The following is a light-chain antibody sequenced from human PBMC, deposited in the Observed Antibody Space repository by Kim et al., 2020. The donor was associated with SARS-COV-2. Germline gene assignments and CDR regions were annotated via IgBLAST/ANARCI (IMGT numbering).Light chain of an antibody. CDR3: SSYAGSNNFV. CDR1: SSDVGGYNY. V-gene: IGLV2-8*01. Sequence: QSALTQPPSASGSPGQSVTISCTGTSSDVGGYNYVSWYQQHPGKAPKLMIYEVSKRPSGVPDRFPGSKSGNTASLTVSGVQPEDEADYYCSSYAGSNNFVFGTGTKVTVL. CDR2: EVS. J-gene: IGLJ1*01.